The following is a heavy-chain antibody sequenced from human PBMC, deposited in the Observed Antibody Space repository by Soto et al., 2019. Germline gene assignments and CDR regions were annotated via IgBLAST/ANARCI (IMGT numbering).Heavy chain of an antibody. V-gene: IGHV3-33*01. D-gene: IGHD2-2*01. CDR2: IYYDGTIE. Sequence: QVQLVESGGGVVQPGRSLRLSCTASGFTFSTYNMHWVRQAPGKGLEWVAIIYYDGTIEYYADSVKGRFTISRDNPKNTLYLQMNRLRAGDTAVYYCARDELVVPSSMLDYWGQGTLVTVSS. J-gene: IGHJ4*02. CDR3: ARDELVVPSSMLDY. CDR1: GFTFSTYN.